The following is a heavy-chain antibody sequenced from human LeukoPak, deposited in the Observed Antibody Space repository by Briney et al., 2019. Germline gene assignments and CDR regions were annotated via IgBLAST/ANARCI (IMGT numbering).Heavy chain of an antibody. CDR2: IIPIFGTA. V-gene: IGHV1-69*13. CDR3: ARGAQLWSNYYYYMDV. J-gene: IGHJ6*03. D-gene: IGHD5-18*01. Sequence: SVKVSCKASGGTFSSYAISWVRQAPGQGLEWMGGIIPIFGTANYAKKFQGRVTITADESTSTAYMELSSLRSEDTAVYYCARGAQLWSNYYYYMDVWGKGTTVTISS. CDR1: GGTFSSYA.